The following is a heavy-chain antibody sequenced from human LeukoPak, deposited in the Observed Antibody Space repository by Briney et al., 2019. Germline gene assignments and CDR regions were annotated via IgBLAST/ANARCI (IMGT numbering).Heavy chain of an antibody. CDR3: ARGPTSSSWYGRYFDY. J-gene: IGHJ4*02. CDR1: GGSFSGYY. CDR2: INHSGNT. Sequence: SETLSLTCAVYGGSFSGYYWSWIRQSLGKGLEWIGEINHSGNTKYNPSLKSRVTISVDTSKNQFSLKLSSVTAADTAVYYCARGPTSSSWYGRYFDYWGQGTLVTVSS. V-gene: IGHV4-34*01. D-gene: IGHD6-13*01.